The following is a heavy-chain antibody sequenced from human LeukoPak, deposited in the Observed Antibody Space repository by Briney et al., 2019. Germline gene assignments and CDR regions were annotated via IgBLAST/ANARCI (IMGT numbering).Heavy chain of an antibody. Sequence: SETLSLTCTVSGGSISSYYWSWIRQPPGKGVEWIGYIYYSGSTNYNPSLKSRVTISVDTSKNQFSLKLSSVTAADTAVYYCARRSYDSSGYFDYWGQGTLVTVSS. D-gene: IGHD3-22*01. CDR3: ARRSYDSSGYFDY. CDR2: IYYSGST. V-gene: IGHV4-59*08. CDR1: GGSISSYY. J-gene: IGHJ4*02.